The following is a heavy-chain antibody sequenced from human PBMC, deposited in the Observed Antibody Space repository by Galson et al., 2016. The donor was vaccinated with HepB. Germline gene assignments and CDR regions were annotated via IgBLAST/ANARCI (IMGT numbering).Heavy chain of an antibody. Sequence: ETLSLTCAVSGVSISSSDWWSWVRQPPGQGLEWIGQIFHSGPVNYTPSLASRVTISIDTSNNHFSLRLTSVTAADTALYYCARQYWGGPSDYWGQGTLVTVSS. CDR3: ARQYWGGPSDY. CDR1: GVSISSSDW. CDR2: IFHSGPV. D-gene: IGHD2/OR15-2a*01. V-gene: IGHV4-4*02. J-gene: IGHJ4*02.